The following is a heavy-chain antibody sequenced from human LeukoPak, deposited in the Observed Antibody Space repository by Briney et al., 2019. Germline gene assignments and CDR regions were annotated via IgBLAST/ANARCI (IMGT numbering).Heavy chain of an antibody. V-gene: IGHV4-30-4*08. CDR3: ARTQNYCGGDCYLFDY. CDR2: IYYSGST. D-gene: IGHD2-21*01. Sequence: TLSLTCTVSGGPISSGDYYWRWIRQPPGKGLEWIGYIYYSGSTYYNPSLKSRVTISADTSKNQFSLKLSSVTAADTAVYYCARTQNYCGGDCYLFDYWGQGTLVTVSS. J-gene: IGHJ4*02. CDR1: GGPISSGDYY.